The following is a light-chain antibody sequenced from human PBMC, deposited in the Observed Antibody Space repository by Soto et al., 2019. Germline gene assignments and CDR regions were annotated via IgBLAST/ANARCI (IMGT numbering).Light chain of an antibody. CDR3: QKYNSALWS. V-gene: IGKV1-27*01. J-gene: IGKJ1*01. CDR1: QGITNY. CDR2: AAS. Sequence: DIPMTQSPSSLSASVGDRVTITCRASQGITNYLAWYQQRPGKVPKLLIYAASTLQSGVPSRFSGSGSGTDFTLTISSLQPEDVATYYCQKYNSALWSFGQGTKVEIK.